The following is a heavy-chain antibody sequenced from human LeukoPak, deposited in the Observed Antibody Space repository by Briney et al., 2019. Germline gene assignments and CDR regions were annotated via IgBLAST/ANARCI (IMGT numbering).Heavy chain of an antibody. D-gene: IGHD3-22*01. CDR3: ATDYYYDSSGSYYTVDY. CDR1: GYTLTELS. V-gene: IGHV1-24*01. Sequence: GASVKVSCKVSGYTLTELSMHWVRQAPGKGLEWMGGFDPKDGETFYAQKFQGRVTMTEDTSTDTAYMELSSLRSEDTAVYYCATDYYYDSSGSYYTVDYWGQGTLVTVSS. J-gene: IGHJ4*02. CDR2: FDPKDGET.